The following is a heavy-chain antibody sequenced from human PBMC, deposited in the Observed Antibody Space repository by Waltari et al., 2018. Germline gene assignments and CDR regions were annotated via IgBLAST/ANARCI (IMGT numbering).Heavy chain of an antibody. CDR3: ARGNGITIFGVVIKHYFDY. D-gene: IGHD3-3*01. V-gene: IGHV4-34*01. Sequence: QVQLQQWGAGLLKPSETLSLTCAVYGGSFSGYYWSWIRQPPGKGLGWIGEINHSGSTNYNPSLKSRVTISVDTSKNQFSLKLSSVTAADTAVYYCARGNGITIFGVVIKHYFDYWGQGTLVTVSS. CDR1: GGSFSGYY. CDR2: INHSGST. J-gene: IGHJ4*02.